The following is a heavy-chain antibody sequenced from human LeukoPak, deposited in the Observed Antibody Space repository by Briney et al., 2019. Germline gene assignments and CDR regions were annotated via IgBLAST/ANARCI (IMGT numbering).Heavy chain of an antibody. CDR1: GFTFSSYA. Sequence: QTGGSLRLSCAASGFTFSSYAMSWVRQAPGKGLEWVSAISGSGGSTYYADSVKGRFTISRDNSKDTLYLQMSSLRAEDTAVYYCVKEEEYCSGGSCYSDFDYWGQGTLVTVSS. D-gene: IGHD2-15*01. CDR2: ISGSGGST. CDR3: VKEEEYCSGGSCYSDFDY. V-gene: IGHV3-23*01. J-gene: IGHJ4*02.